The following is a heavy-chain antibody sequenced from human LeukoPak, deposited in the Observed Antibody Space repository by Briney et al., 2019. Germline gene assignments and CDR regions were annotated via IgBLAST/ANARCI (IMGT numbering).Heavy chain of an antibody. Sequence: PSETLSLTCTVSGGSISSSSYYWGWIRQPPEKGLEWIGNIYYSGSTYCNPSLKSRVTISIDTSKNQFSLKLSSVTAADTAVYYCARPNVIAAAGTPYFDPWGQGTLVTVSS. CDR1: GGSISSSSYY. V-gene: IGHV4-39*01. D-gene: IGHD6-13*01. CDR3: ARPNVIAAAGTPYFDP. CDR2: IYYSGST. J-gene: IGHJ5*02.